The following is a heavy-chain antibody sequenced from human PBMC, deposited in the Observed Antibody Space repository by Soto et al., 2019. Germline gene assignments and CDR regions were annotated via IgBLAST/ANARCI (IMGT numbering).Heavy chain of an antibody. CDR1: GFTFSSND. CDR3: ATRPLLPGAP. J-gene: IGHJ3*01. Sequence: GGSLSLSCAASGFTFSSNDMNWVRQAPGKGLEWVSLIYSGGSTYYEDSVKGRLTISSDNSKNTLYLQMCSLRAEDTAVYYCATRPLLPGAPWGQGTMVTV. D-gene: IGHD3-22*01. V-gene: IGHV3-53*01. CDR2: IYSGGST.